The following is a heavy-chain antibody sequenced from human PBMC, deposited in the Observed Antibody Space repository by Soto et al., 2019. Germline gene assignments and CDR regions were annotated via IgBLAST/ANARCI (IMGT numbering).Heavy chain of an antibody. CDR3: AKVMAARRFDLMCYYYGMDV. D-gene: IGHD6-6*01. V-gene: IGHV3-23*01. J-gene: IGHJ6*02. Sequence: PGGTLRLSCAASGFAFRSSAMRWVRPTKGKGLEWVSAISGSGGSTYYADSVKGRFTISRDNYKNTLYLQINCLRAEDTAVYYCAKVMAARRFDLMCYYYGMDVWGQGTTVAVSS. CDR2: ISGSGGST. CDR1: GFAFRSSA.